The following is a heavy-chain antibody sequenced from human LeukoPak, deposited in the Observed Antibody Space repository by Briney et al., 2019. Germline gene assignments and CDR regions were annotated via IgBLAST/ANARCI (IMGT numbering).Heavy chain of an antibody. CDR1: GFTFTRHW. V-gene: IGHV3-74*01. J-gene: IGHJ4*01. CDR2: INGDWSGR. D-gene: IGHD3-10*01. CDR3: ARDRVYGSGSSDY. Sequence: GGALRLSRTASGFTFTRHWMHWVRQVPGTGLVWVSRINGDWSGRNHADSVKGQFTISRDDDKTTLYLHMNSLRVEDAAVYYCARDRVYGSGSSDYWGQGTLVTVSS.